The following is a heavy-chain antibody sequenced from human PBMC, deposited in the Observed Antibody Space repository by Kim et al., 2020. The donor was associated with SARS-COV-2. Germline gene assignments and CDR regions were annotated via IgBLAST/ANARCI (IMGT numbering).Heavy chain of an antibody. V-gene: IGHV4-39*01. Sequence: SLTTYYTPSLTSRITISVDTSKSQFSMKLSSVTAADTAVYYCASFSSKDLWGQGTLVTVSS. D-gene: IGHD3-3*01. CDR2: SLTT. CDR3: ASFSSKDL. J-gene: IGHJ4*02.